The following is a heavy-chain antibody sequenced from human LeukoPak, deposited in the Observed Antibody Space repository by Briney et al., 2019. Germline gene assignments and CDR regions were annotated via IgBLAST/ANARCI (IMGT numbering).Heavy chain of an antibody. D-gene: IGHD5-18*01. CDR1: GYSISSDYY. V-gene: IGHV4-38-2*02. CDR2: IYHSGST. J-gene: IGHJ4*02. CDR3: ARDRYSYGYRIFDY. Sequence: PSETLSLTCAVSGYSISSDYYWGWIRQPPGKGLEWIGSIYHSGSTYYNPSLKSRVTISVDTSKNQFSLKLSSVTAADTAVYYCARDRYSYGYRIFDYWGQGTLVTVSS.